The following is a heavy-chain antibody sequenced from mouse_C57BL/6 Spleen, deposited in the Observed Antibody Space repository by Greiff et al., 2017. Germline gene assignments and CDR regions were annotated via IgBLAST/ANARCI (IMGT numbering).Heavy chain of an antibody. D-gene: IGHD3-2*02. Sequence: VQLQQPGAELVRPGSSVKLSCKASGYTFTSYWMHWVKQRPIQGLEWIGNIDPSDSETHYNQKFKDKATLTVDKSSSTAYMQLSSLTSEDSAVYYCAREAAQGLFDYWGQGTTLTVSS. V-gene: IGHV1-52*01. J-gene: IGHJ2*01. CDR2: IDPSDSET. CDR3: AREAAQGLFDY. CDR1: GYTFTSYW.